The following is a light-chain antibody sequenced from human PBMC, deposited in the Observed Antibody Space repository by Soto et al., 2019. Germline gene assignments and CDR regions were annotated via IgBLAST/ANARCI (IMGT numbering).Light chain of an antibody. CDR2: DVS. V-gene: IGLV2-11*01. CDR1: SSDVGGYNY. J-gene: IGLJ1*01. Sequence: QSALTQPRSVSGSPGQSVTISCTGTSSDVGGYNYVSWYQQHPGKAPKLMIYDVSKRPSGVPDRFSGSKSGNTASLTISGLQAEDEADYHCCSYAGSYKGYVFGTGTKLTVL. CDR3: CSYAGSYKGYV.